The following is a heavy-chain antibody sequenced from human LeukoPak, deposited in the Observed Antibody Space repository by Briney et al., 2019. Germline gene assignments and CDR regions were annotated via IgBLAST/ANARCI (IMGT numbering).Heavy chain of an antibody. Sequence: ASVKVSCKASGYTFTSYGISWVRQAPGQGLEWMGWISAYNGNTNYAQKLQGRVTMTTVTSTSTAYMELRSLRSDDTAVYYCARGIGIPGGYNWFDPWGQGTLVTVSS. CDR3: ARGIGIPGGYNWFDP. CDR2: ISAYNGNT. J-gene: IGHJ5*02. V-gene: IGHV1-18*01. CDR1: GYTFTSYG. D-gene: IGHD2-2*01.